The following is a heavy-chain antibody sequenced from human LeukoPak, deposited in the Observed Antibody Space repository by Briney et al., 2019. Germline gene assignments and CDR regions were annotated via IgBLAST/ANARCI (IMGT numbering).Heavy chain of an antibody. CDR2: FDPEDGET. V-gene: IGHV1-24*01. CDR3: ATDWEAVAGLGF. CDR1: GYTLTELS. J-gene: IGHJ4*02. D-gene: IGHD6-19*01. Sequence: ASVKVSCKVSGYTLTELSMHWVRQAPGKGLEWMGGFDPEDGETVYAQKFQGRVTMTEDTSTDTAYMELSSLRSEDTAVYYCATDWEAVAGLGFWGQGTLVTVSS.